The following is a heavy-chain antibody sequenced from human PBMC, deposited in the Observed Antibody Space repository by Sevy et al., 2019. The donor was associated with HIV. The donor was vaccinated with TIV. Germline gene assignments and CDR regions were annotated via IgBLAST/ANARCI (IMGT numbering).Heavy chain of an antibody. CDR3: AKDRTPYFYDSSGHPAFDI. D-gene: IGHD3-22*01. V-gene: IGHV3-23*01. J-gene: IGHJ3*02. CDR2: ISGSGGST. CDR1: GFTFSSYA. Sequence: GGSLRLSCAASGFTFSSYAMNWVRQAPGKGLEWVSAISGSGGSTYYADSVKGRFTISRDNSKNTLYLQMNSLRAEDTAVYYCAKDRTPYFYDSSGHPAFDIWGQGTMVIVSS.